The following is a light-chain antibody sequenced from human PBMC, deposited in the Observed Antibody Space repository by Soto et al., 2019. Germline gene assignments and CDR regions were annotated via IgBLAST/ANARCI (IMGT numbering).Light chain of an antibody. V-gene: IGKV1-5*03. Sequence: DIQMTQSPSTLSASVGDRVTITCRASQSISSWLAWYQQKPGKAPKLLIYKASSLESGVPSRFSGSGSGTEFTLTISSLQPYDFATYYCQQYNSYPWTFGQWTKVEIK. CDR3: QQYNSYPWT. CDR2: KAS. CDR1: QSISSW. J-gene: IGKJ1*01.